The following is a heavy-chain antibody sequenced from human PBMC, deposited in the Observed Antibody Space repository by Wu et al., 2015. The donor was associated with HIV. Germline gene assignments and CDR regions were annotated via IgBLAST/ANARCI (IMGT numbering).Heavy chain of an antibody. CDR1: GGTFSSFA. V-gene: IGHV1-69*12. D-gene: IGHD3-10*01. Sequence: QVQLVQSGAEMKKPGSSVKVSCKASGGTFSSFAISWMRQAPGQGLEWMGGIIPLFPTTIYGQKFHGRVTITADETTSTSYMELSSLKFEDTAVYYCASGRRGASLWYFDSWGQGTLVTVSS. CDR3: ASGRRGASLWYFDS. J-gene: IGHJ4*02. CDR2: IIPLFPTT.